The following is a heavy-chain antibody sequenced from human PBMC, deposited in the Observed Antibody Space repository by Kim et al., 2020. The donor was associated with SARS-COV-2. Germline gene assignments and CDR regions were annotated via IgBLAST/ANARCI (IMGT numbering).Heavy chain of an antibody. Sequence: NSNPSLKSRVTISVDKSKNQFSLKLSSVTAADTAVYYCARQGGSPEGFDYWGQGTLVTVSS. V-gene: IGHV4-4*02. D-gene: IGHD6-13*01. CDR3: ARQGGSPEGFDY. J-gene: IGHJ4*02.